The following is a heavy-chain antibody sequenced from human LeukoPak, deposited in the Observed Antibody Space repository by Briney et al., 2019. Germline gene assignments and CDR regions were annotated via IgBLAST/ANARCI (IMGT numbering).Heavy chain of an antibody. J-gene: IGHJ3*02. CDR1: GFTIGGYA. CDR2: ISGSGGST. D-gene: IGHD6-25*01. V-gene: IGHV3-23*01. Sequence: PGGSLRLSCAASGFTIGGYAMSWVRPAPGKGLEWVSAISGSGGSTYYADSVKGRFTISRDNSKNTLYLQMNSLRAEDTAVYYCAKVPGYHDAFDIWGQGTMVTVSS. CDR3: AKVPGYHDAFDI.